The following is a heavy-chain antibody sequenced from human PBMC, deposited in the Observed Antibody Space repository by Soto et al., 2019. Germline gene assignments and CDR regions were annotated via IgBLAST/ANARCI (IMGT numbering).Heavy chain of an antibody. V-gene: IGHV3-30*03. D-gene: IGHD6-6*01. CDR3: PRAARPIWYFDL. CDR1: GFTFSSYG. CDR2: ISYDGSNK. Sequence: QVQLVESGGGVVQAGRSLRLSCAASGFTFSSYGMHWVRQAPGKGLEWVAVISYDGSNKYYADSVKGRFTISRDNSKNTLYLQMNSLRAEDTAVYYCPRAARPIWYFDLWGRGTLVTVSS. J-gene: IGHJ2*01.